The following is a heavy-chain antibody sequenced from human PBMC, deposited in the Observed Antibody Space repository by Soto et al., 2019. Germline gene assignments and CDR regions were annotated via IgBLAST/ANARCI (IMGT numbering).Heavy chain of an antibody. J-gene: IGHJ4*02. Sequence: EVHLLESGGGLVQPGGSLRLSCAASGFAFSDYAMTWVRQAPGKGLEWVSDISDGDGATHYADSVKGRFTISRDDSKNTLYLQMDSLRAEEAAVYYCAKGRTFFDFWGQRTLVTVSS. V-gene: IGHV3-23*01. CDR3: AKGRTFFDF. D-gene: IGHD3-16*01. CDR2: ISDGDGAT. CDR1: GFAFSDYA.